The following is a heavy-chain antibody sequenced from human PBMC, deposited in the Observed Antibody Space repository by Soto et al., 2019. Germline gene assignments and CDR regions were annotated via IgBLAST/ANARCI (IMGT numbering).Heavy chain of an antibody. CDR1: GFTFSSYS. D-gene: IGHD2-2*01. V-gene: IGHV3-21*01. CDR2: ISSSSSYI. J-gene: IGHJ6*04. Sequence: PVVSLLLSCAASGFTFSSYSMNWVRQAPGKGLEWVSSISSSSSYIYYADSVKGRFTISRDNAQNSLYLQMNSLRAEDTAVYYCYYKGYCSSTRCSRHRFYNGMYVWGNGNKVTV. CDR3: YYKGYCSSTRCSRHRFYNGMYV.